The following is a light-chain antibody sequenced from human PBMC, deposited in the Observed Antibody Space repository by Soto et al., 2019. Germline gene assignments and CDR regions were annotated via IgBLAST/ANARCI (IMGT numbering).Light chain of an antibody. V-gene: IGLV1-40*01. CDR2: GNS. Sequence: QYVLTQPPSVSGAPGQRVTISCTGSSSNIGGGYDVHWYQQLPGTAPKLLIYGNSNRPSGVPDRFSGSKSGTSASLAITGLQAEDEADYYCQSYDSSLSGYVFGTGTKVTVL. J-gene: IGLJ1*01. CDR1: SSNIGGGYD. CDR3: QSYDSSLSGYV.